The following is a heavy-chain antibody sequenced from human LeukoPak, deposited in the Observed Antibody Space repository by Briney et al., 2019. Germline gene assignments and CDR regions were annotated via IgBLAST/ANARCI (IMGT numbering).Heavy chain of an antibody. CDR1: GGSISGYY. CDR3: ARVAYCGGDCYSFDY. V-gene: IGHV4-59*01. CDR2: IYYSGST. J-gene: IGHJ4*02. D-gene: IGHD2-21*02. Sequence: SETLSLTCTVSGGSISGYYWSWIRQPPGKGLEWIAYIYYSGSTNYNPSLKSRFTISVDTSKKQFSLKLSSVTAADTAVYYCARVAYCGGDCYSFDYWGQGTLVTVSS.